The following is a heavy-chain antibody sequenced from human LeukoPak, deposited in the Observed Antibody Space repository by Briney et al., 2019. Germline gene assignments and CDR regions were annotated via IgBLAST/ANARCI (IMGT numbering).Heavy chain of an antibody. CDR3: TIDQRVLRFLEGYIYPGY. Sequence: PGGSLRLSCAASGFTFSGSAMHWVRQASGKGLEWVGRIRSKVNSYATAYGASVKGRFTISRDDSKNTAYLQMNSLKTEDTAVYYCTIDQRVLRFLEGYIYPGYWGQGTLVTVSS. D-gene: IGHD3-3*01. CDR1: GFTFSGSA. J-gene: IGHJ4*02. V-gene: IGHV3-73*01. CDR2: IRSKVNSYAT.